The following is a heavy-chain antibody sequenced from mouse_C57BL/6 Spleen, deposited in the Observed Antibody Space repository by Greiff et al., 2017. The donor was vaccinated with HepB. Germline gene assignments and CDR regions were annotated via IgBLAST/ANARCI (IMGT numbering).Heavy chain of an antibody. CDR2: ISSGGSYT. J-gene: IGHJ1*03. Sequence: EVQRVESGGDLVKPGGSLKLSCAASGFTFSSYGMSWVRQTPDKRLEWVATISSGGSYTYYPDSVKGRFTISRDNAKNTLYLQMSSLKSEDTAMYYCARPYGSSGGYFDVWGTGTTVTVSS. CDR1: GFTFSSYG. V-gene: IGHV5-6*01. D-gene: IGHD1-1*01. CDR3: ARPYGSSGGYFDV.